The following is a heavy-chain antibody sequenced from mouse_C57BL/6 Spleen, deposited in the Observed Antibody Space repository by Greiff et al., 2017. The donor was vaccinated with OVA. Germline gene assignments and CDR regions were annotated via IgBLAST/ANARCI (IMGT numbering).Heavy chain of an antibody. CDR3: AREAGRAWFAY. D-gene: IGHD4-1*01. CDR2: ISSGSSTI. J-gene: IGHJ3*01. CDR1: GFTFSDYG. V-gene: IGHV5-17*01. Sequence: DVQLQESGGGLVKPGGSLKLSCAASGFTFSDYGMHWVRQAPEKGLEWVAYISSGSSTIYYADTVKGRFTISRDNAKNTLFLQMTSLRSEDTAMYYCAREAGRAWFAYWGQGTLVTVSA.